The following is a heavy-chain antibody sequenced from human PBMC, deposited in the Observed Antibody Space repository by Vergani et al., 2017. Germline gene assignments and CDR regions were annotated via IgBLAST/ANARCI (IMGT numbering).Heavy chain of an antibody. D-gene: IGHD5-12*01. J-gene: IGHJ2*01. CDR1: GFTFSNAW. V-gene: IGHV3-15*01. CDR3: STERIVASLLYFDL. CDR2: IKSKTDGGTT. Sequence: EVQLVESGGGLVKPGGSLRLSCAASGFTFSNAWMSWVRQAPGKGLEWVGRIKSKTDGGTTDYAAPVKGRFTISRDDSKNTLYLQMNSLKTEDTAVYYCSTERIVASLLYFDLWGRGTLVTVSS.